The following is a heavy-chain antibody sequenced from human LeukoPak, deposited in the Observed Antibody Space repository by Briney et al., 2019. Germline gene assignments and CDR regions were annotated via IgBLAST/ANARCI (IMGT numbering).Heavy chain of an antibody. D-gene: IGHD3-10*01. CDR2: IYYSGST. J-gene: IGHJ4*02. Sequence: SETLSLTCTVSSDSISSYYWSWIRQPPGKGLEWIGFIYYSGSTNYNPSLRSRVTISVDTSKNQFSLKLTSVTAADTALYYCARVPTGAGYGSGYQGNWGQGTLVTVSS. V-gene: IGHV4-59*01. CDR3: ARVPTGAGYGSGYQGN. CDR1: SDSISSYY.